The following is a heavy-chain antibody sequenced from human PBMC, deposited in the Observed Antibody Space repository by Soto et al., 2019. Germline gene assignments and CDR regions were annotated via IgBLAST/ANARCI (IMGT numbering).Heavy chain of an antibody. CDR3: VRGTAVAGTDRLDP. V-gene: IGHV1-46*03. D-gene: IGHD6-13*01. Sequence: HVQLVQSGAEVKKPGASVKVSCKASGYTFTSYYIHWVRQAPGQGLEWMGIINSSDGSTTYAQKFQGRVTMTRDTSTSTVYMELGSLRSEDTAVFYCVRGTAVAGTDRLDPWGQGTLVSVSS. CDR1: GYTFTSYY. J-gene: IGHJ5*02. CDR2: INSSDGST.